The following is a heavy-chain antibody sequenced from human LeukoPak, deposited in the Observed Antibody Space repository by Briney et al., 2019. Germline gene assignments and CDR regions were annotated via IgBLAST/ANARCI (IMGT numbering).Heavy chain of an antibody. CDR1: GDSISTPSYW. Sequence: SETLSLTCTVSGDSISTPSYWWGWMRQSPGKGLEWIGSIAYIGITSYNPSLRSRVTISVDTSKNQFPLQLTSVTAADTAVYHCTRLPLDYSLDHWGQGTLVSVSS. CDR2: IAYIGIT. D-gene: IGHD4-11*01. CDR3: TRLPLDYSLDH. J-gene: IGHJ4*02. V-gene: IGHV4-39*01.